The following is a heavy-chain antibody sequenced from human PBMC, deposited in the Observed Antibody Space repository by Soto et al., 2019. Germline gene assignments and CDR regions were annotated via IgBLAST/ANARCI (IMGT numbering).Heavy chain of an antibody. J-gene: IGHJ5*02. D-gene: IGHD2-2*01. Sequence: SETLSLTCTVSGGSMSRYYWSWIRQPPGKGLEWIAYIYFSGYTNYSPSLKSRVTISVDTSKNQFSLKLSSVTAADTAVYYCARVPDRWGQGTLVTVSS. CDR3: ARVPDR. V-gene: IGHV4-59*12. CDR1: GGSMSRYY. CDR2: IYFSGYT.